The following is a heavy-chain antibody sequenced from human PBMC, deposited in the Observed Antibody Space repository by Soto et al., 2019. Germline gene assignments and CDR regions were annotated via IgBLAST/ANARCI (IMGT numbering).Heavy chain of an antibody. Sequence: EVQLLESGGGLVQPGGSLRLSSAASGFTFSHYSMAWVRQTPEKGLEWVSGMSISGEKTFYADFVKGRFTVSRDSPKNTVYLQMNTLRAEDTAIYYCTRWDGFADLWGQGTLVTVSS. V-gene: IGHV3-23*01. CDR1: GFTFSHYS. J-gene: IGHJ4*02. CDR3: TRWDGFADL. D-gene: IGHD1-26*01. CDR2: MSISGEKT.